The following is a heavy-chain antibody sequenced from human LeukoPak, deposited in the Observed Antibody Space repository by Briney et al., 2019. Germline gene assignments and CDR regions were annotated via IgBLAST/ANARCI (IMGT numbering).Heavy chain of an antibody. CDR1: GFIFSSYW. CDR3: ARDKEAAVDFWSGYYPL. V-gene: IGHV3-7*01. Sequence: GGSLRLSCAASGFIFSSYWMGWVRQAPGKGLEWVANIKRDGSERYYEDSVKGRFTISRDNAQNSLYLQMNSLREEDTAVYYCARDKEAAVDFWSGYYPLWGQGTLVTVSS. D-gene: IGHD3-3*01. CDR2: IKRDGSER. J-gene: IGHJ4*02.